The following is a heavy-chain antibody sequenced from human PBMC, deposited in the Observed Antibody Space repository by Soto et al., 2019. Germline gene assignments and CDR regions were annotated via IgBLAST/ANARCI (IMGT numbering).Heavy chain of an antibody. J-gene: IGHJ4*02. CDR3: ATWDSVSLGYSYGLWHFDY. D-gene: IGHD5-18*01. CDR1: GFTFSSYA. V-gene: IGHV3-30-3*01. Sequence: GGSLRLSCAASGFTFSSYAMHWVRQAPGKGLEWVAVISYDGSNKYYADSVKGRFTISRDNSKNTLYLQMNSLRAEDTAVYYCATWDSVSLGYSYGLWHFDYWGQGTLVTVSS. CDR2: ISYDGSNK.